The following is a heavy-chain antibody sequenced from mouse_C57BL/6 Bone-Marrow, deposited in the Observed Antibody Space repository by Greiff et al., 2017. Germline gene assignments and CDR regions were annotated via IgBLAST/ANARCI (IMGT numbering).Heavy chain of an antibody. V-gene: IGHV1-81*01. J-gene: IGHJ4*01. D-gene: IGHD2-3*01. CDR2: IYPRSGNT. Sequence: LVESGAELARPGASVKLSCKASGYTFTSYGISWVKQRPGQGLEWIGEIYPRSGNTYYNEKFKGKATLTADKSSSTAYMELRSLTSEDSAVYFCARFPYEAMDYWGQGTSVTVSS. CDR1: GYTFTSYG. CDR3: ARFPYEAMDY.